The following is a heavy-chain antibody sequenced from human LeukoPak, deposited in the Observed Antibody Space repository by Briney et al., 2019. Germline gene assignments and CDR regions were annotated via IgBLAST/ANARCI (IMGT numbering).Heavy chain of an antibody. J-gene: IGHJ1*01. CDR3: AKRLSSWPDYFQH. CDR1: GGSISSYY. CDR2: IYTSGST. V-gene: IGHV4-4*07. D-gene: IGHD6-13*01. Sequence: SETLSLTCTVSGGSISSYYWSWIRQPAGKGLGWIGRIYTSGSTNYNPSLKSRVTMSVDTSKNQFSLKLSSVTAADTAVYYCAKRLSSWPDYFQHWGQGTLVTVSS.